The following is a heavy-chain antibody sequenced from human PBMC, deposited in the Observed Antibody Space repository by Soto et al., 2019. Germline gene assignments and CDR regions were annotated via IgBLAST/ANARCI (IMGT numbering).Heavy chain of an antibody. CDR1: GGSISDISYC. V-gene: IGHV4-39*01. D-gene: IGHD2-21*02. CDR2: MFYSGAT. J-gene: IGHJ5*02. Sequence: TLSLTCTVSGGSISDISYCWGWIRQPTGKGLQWIGCMFYSGATYYNPSLKNRVTLSVDTSNNEFSLKLVSVTAPDTAVYYCARHKSGSDGLDPWGQGTLVTVSS. CDR3: ARHKSGSDGLDP.